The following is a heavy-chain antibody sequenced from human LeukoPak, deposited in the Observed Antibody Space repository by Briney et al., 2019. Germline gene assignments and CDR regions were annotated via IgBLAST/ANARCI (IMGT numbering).Heavy chain of an antibody. CDR2: MNPNSGNT. Sequence: ASVKVSCKASGYTFTSYDINWVRQATGQGLEWMGWMNPNSGNTGYAQKFQGRVTITRNTSISTAYTEPSSLRSEDTAVYYCARAGWLQYYYFDYWGQGTLVTVSS. CDR1: GYTFTSYD. D-gene: IGHD5-24*01. J-gene: IGHJ4*02. CDR3: ARAGWLQYYYFDY. V-gene: IGHV1-8*03.